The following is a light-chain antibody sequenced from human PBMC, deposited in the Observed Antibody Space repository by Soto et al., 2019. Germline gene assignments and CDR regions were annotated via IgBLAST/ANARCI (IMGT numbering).Light chain of an antibody. Sequence: QSALTQPASVSGSPGQSITISCSGTRSDIGSYNYVAWYQQFPGKTPKILIYGVSNRPSGVSSRFSGSKSGNTASLIISGLQAEDEADYYCISYTGSSTSYVFGSGTKVTVL. J-gene: IGLJ1*01. V-gene: IGLV2-14*01. CDR2: GVS. CDR3: ISYTGSSTSYV. CDR1: RSDIGSYNY.